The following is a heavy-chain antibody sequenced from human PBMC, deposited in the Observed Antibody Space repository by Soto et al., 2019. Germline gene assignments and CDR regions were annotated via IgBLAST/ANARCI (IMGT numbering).Heavy chain of an antibody. CDR3: ATDCSSTSCYHYRGRSRWFDP. CDR1: GSTFSDYY. CDR2: ISSSGSTI. D-gene: IGHD2-2*01. V-gene: IGHV3-11*01. Sequence: QVQLVESGGGLVKPGGSLRLSCAASGSTFSDYYMSWIRQAPGKGLEWVSYISSSGSTIYYADSVKGRFTISRDNDKNSLYLQMNSLRAEDTAVYYCATDCSSTSCYHYRGRSRWFDPWGQGTLVTVSS. J-gene: IGHJ5*02.